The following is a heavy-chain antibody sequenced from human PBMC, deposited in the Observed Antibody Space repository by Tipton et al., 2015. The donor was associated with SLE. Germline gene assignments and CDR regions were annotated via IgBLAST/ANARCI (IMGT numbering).Heavy chain of an antibody. CDR3: ARQKLRLLSPLDA. D-gene: IGHD3-10*01. J-gene: IGHJ6*02. Sequence: TLSLTCTVSGDSITSGSYYWVWIRQPPGKGLEWIGRLHYSGRSYYNPSLKSRVTISLDTSRTQFSLKLTSVTAADTAVYYCARQKLRLLSPLDAWGQGTTVTVSS. CDR2: LHYSGRS. V-gene: IGHV4-39*07. CDR1: GDSITSGSYY.